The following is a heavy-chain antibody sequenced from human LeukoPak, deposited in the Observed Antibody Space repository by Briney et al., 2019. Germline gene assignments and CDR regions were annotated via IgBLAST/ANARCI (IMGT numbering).Heavy chain of an antibody. V-gene: IGHV4-39*01. D-gene: IGHD1-1*01. CDR2: IYYSGST. CDR3: ARVGTLTVDAFDI. CDR1: GGSISSSSYY. Sequence: PSETLSLTCTVSGGSISSSSYYWGWIRQPPGKGLEWIGSIYYSGSTYYNPSLKSRVTISVDTSKNQFSLKLSSVTAADTAVYYCARVGTLTVDAFDIWGQGTMVTVSS. J-gene: IGHJ3*02.